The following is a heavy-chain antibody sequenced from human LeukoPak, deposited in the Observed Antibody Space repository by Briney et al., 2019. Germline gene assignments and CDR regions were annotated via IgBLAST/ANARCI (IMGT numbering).Heavy chain of an antibody. D-gene: IGHD2-21*01. CDR2: IYSGGST. V-gene: IGHV3-53*01. CDR1: GYSISSGYY. Sequence: ETLSLTCTVSGYSISSGYYWGWIRQPPGKGLEWVSVIYSGGSTYYADSVKGRFTISRDNSKNTLYLQMNSLRAGDTAVYYCAKERGGEFDYWGQGTLVTVSS. CDR3: AKERGGEFDY. J-gene: IGHJ4*02.